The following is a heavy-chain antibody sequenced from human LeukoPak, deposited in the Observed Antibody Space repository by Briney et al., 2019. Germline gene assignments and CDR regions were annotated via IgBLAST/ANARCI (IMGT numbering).Heavy chain of an antibody. D-gene: IGHD1-14*01. Sequence: PLETLSLTCTVSSGSINNYYWSWIRQTPGKGLEWIGYILSSGSTNYNPSVKSRVTISVDTSKNQFSLKLSSVTAADTAVYYCARTNQISETAFDIWGQGSVVIVTS. CDR2: ILSSGST. V-gene: IGHV4-59*01. J-gene: IGHJ3*02. CDR1: SGSINNYY. CDR3: ARTNQISETAFDI.